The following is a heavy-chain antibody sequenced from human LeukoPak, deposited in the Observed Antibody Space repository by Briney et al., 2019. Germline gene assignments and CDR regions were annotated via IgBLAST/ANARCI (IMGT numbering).Heavy chain of an antibody. J-gene: IGHJ4*02. V-gene: IGHV3-7*01. CDR3: ARFHYGSAAI. D-gene: IGHD3-10*01. CDR1: GFTFSGYW. Sequence: PGGSLRLSCAASGFTFSGYWMSWVRQAPGKGLEWVANIKQDGSEKYYVDSVKGRFTISRDNAKNSLYLQMNSLRAEDTAVYYCARFHYGSAAIWGQGTLVTVSS. CDR2: IKQDGSEK.